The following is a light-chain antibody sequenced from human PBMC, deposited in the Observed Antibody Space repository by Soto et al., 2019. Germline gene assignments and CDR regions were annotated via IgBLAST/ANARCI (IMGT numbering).Light chain of an antibody. V-gene: IGLV2-14*01. CDR3: SSYTGAYTLV. CDR2: AVS. Sequence: QSALAQPASVSGSPGQSIAISCTGTSSDVGAYNYVSWYQQHPGKAPKLIVHAVSDRPSGVSDRFSGSKSGNTASLTISGLQAEDEADYYCSSYTGAYTLVFGTGTKVTVL. J-gene: IGLJ1*01. CDR1: SSDVGAYNY.